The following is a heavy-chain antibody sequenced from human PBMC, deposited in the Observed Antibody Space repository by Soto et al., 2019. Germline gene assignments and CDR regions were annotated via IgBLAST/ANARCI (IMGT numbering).Heavy chain of an antibody. D-gene: IGHD3-22*01. V-gene: IGHV1-69*13. Sequence: SVKVSCKASGCTFSSYAISWVRQAPGQGLEWMGGIIPIFGTANYAQKFQGRVTITADESTSTAYMELSRLRSEDTAVYYCARKSSGYKNWFDPWGQGTLVTLSS. CDR3: ARKSSGYKNWFDP. CDR2: IIPIFGTA. CDR1: GCTFSSYA. J-gene: IGHJ5*02.